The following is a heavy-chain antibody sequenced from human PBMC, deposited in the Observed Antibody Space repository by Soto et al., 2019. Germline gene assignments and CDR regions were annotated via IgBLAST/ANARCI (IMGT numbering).Heavy chain of an antibody. Sequence: QVQLQQWGAGLLKPSATLSLTCAVYGGSFSGYYWSWIRQPPGKGLEGIGEINHSGSTNYNPSLKRRVTISVDTTKNQVSLRLSSVTTAETAVEYCARPRGGGSASRSGWLDPWGQGTLVTVSS. V-gene: IGHV4-34*01. D-gene: IGHD6-6*01. J-gene: IGHJ5*02. CDR1: GGSFSGYY. CDR3: ARPRGGGSASRSGWLDP. CDR2: INHSGST.